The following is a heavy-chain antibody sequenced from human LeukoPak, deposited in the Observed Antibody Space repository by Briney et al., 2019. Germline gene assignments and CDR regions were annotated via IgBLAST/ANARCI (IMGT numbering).Heavy chain of an antibody. CDR3: AREIRFLEWPKRYYYYGMDV. CDR2: IYPRDGST. Sequence: ASVKVSCKASGYTFTSNYIHWVRQAPGQGLEWMGMIYPRDGSTSYAQKFQGRVTVTRDTSTSTVHMELSGLRSEDTAVYYCAREIRFLEWPKRYYYYGMDVWGQGTTVTVSS. J-gene: IGHJ6*02. CDR1: GYTFTSNY. D-gene: IGHD3-3*01. V-gene: IGHV1-46*01.